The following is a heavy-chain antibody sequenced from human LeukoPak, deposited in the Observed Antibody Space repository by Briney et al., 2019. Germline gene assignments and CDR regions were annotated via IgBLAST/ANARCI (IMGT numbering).Heavy chain of an antibody. CDR1: GFTFRNYV. CDR2: TSSDLNVK. CDR3: AREGYYGSGSPPSLYFDY. D-gene: IGHD3-10*01. Sequence: GGSLGLSCAAAGFTFRNYVIHWVRQAPGKGLEWVAVTSSDLNVKLYADSVKGRFTISRDNSRSTLYLQMNSLRPEDTAIYYCAREGYYGSGSPPSLYFDYWGQGTLVTVSS. V-gene: IGHV3-30-3*01. J-gene: IGHJ4*02.